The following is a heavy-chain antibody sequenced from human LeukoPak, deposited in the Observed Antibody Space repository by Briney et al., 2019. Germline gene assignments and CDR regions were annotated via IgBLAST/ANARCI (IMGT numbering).Heavy chain of an antibody. J-gene: IGHJ4*02. CDR1: GFTFTRYW. D-gene: IGHD3-22*01. Sequence: GSLRLSCAASGFTFTRYWMHWVRQAPGKGLVWVSRVDSDGSNTIYADSVKSRFTISRDNAKNTLYLQMNSLRAEDTAVYYRAKDPSMIVVVMIDYWGQGTLVTVSS. V-gene: IGHV3-74*01. CDR2: VDSDGSNT. CDR3: AKDPSMIVVVMIDY.